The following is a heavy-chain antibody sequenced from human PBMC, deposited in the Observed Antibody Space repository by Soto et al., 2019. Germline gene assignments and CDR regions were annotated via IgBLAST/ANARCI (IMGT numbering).Heavy chain of an antibody. V-gene: IGHV1-69*13. CDR2: IIPIFGTA. J-gene: IGHJ4*02. D-gene: IGHD3-22*01. CDR3: AGAQYYYDSSGYLLPLDD. CDR1: GGTFSSYA. Sequence: SVKVSCKASGGTFSSYAISWVRQAPGQGLEWMGGIIPIFGTANYAQKFQGRVTITADESTSTAYMELSSLRSEDTAVYYCAGAQYYYDSSGYLLPLDDWGQGTRVTVSS.